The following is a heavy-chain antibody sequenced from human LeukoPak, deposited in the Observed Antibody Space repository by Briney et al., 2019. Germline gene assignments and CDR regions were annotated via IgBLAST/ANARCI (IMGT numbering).Heavy chain of an antibody. CDR3: ARDYFDSSDYPQTYYYYYMDV. CDR1: GFTFSRYS. J-gene: IGHJ6*03. Sequence: GGSLRLSCAASGFTFSRYSMNWVRQAPGKGLEWVASISSTGTFIYSADSVKGRFTISRDTAKNSLFLQMNSLRAEDTAIYYCARDYFDSSDYPQTYYYYYMDVWGKGTTVTVSS. D-gene: IGHD3-22*01. V-gene: IGHV3-21*01. CDR2: ISSTGTFI.